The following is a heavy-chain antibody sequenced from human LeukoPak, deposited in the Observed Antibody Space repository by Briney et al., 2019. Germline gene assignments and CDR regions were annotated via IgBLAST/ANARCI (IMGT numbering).Heavy chain of an antibody. CDR2: ISGSGGST. D-gene: IGHD6-6*01. CDR1: GFTFSSYA. Sequence: TGGSLRLSCAASGFTFSSYAMSWVRQAPGKGLEWVSAISGSGGSTWYADSVKGRLTISRGNSKNTLYLQMNSLRAEDTAIYYCAKVPLVPQQLARYYFDYWGQGTLVTVSS. CDR3: AKVPLVPQQLARYYFDY. J-gene: IGHJ4*02. V-gene: IGHV3-23*01.